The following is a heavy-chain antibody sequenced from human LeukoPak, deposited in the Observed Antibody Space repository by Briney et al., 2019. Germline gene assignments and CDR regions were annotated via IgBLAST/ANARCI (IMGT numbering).Heavy chain of an antibody. CDR2: VYGSGYT. J-gene: IGHJ4*02. V-gene: IGHV4-61*03. D-gene: IGHD6-19*01. CDR3: ARETSLAGFASGLGFNY. Sequence: SETLSLTCTVSGGSISSSSYYWGWIRQPPGKGLEWIGYVYGSGYTNYNPSLKSRVTMSIDTSKNHFSLKLTSVTAADTATYYCARETSLAGFASGLGFNYWGQGILVTVSS. CDR1: GGSISSSSYY.